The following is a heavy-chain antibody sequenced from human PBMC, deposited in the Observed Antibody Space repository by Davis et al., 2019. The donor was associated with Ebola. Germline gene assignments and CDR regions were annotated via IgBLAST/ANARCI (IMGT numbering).Heavy chain of an antibody. J-gene: IGHJ4*02. CDR3: ARDFGRGAGRQPGTH. D-gene: IGHD3-10*01. CDR1: GYTFTGYY. Sequence: ASVKVSCKASGYTFTGYYMHWVRQAPGQGLEWMGWINPSGGSTSYAQKFQGRVTMTRDTSTSTVYMELRSLRSDDTAVYYCARDFGRGAGRQPGTHWGQGTLVTVSS. CDR2: INPSGGST. V-gene: IGHV1-46*01.